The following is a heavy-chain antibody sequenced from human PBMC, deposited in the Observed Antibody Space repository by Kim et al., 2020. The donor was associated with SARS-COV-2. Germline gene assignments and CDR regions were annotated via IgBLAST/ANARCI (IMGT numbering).Heavy chain of an antibody. CDR2: IKSKTDGGTT. D-gene: IGHD3-10*01. J-gene: IGHJ6*02. CDR3: TTERITMVRGVISSFYYYGMDV. Sequence: GGSLRLSCAASGFTFSNAWMSWVRQAPGKGLEWVGRIKSKTDGGTTDYAAPVKGRFTISRDDSKNTLYLQMNSLKTEDTAVYYCTTERITMVRGVISSFYYYGMDVWGQGTTVTVSS. CDR1: GFTFSNAW. V-gene: IGHV3-15*01.